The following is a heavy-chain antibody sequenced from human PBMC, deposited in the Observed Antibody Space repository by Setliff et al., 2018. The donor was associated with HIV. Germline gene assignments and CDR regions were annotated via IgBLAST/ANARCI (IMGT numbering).Heavy chain of an antibody. J-gene: IGHJ5*02. CDR2: INHRGLS. V-gene: IGHV4-34*01. CDR3: ARVGDYGSGGWFDP. D-gene: IGHD3-10*01. CDR1: GGSLSDDY. Sequence: KPSETLSLTCAVYGGSLSDDYWSWIRQPPGKGLEWIGEINHRGLSNFNPSLKSRVSISVDTPRNQFSLKLSSVTAADTAVYYCARVGDYGSGGWFDPWGQGTLVTVSS.